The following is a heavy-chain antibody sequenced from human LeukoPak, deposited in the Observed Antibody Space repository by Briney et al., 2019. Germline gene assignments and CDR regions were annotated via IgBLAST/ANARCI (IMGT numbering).Heavy chain of an antibody. CDR3: AKDGRAADVPWYYFDY. V-gene: IGHV3-23*01. J-gene: IGHJ4*02. CDR1: GFTFSSYA. Sequence: GGSLRLSCAASGFTFSSYAMSWVRQAPGKGLEWVSAISGSGGSTYYADSVKGRFTISRDNSKNTLYLQMNSLRAEDTAVYYCAKDGRAADVPWYYFDYWGQGTLVTVSS. CDR2: ISGSGGST. D-gene: IGHD6-13*01.